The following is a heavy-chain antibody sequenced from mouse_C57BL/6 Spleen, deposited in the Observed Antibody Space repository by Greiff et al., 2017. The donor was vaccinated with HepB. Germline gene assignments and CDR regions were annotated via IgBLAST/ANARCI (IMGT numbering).Heavy chain of an antibody. V-gene: IGHV14-2*01. CDR1: GFNIKDYY. D-gene: IGHD1-1*01. CDR3: ARTTVVADWYFDV. CDR2: IDPEDGET. J-gene: IGHJ1*03. Sequence: DVQLQESGAELVKPGASVRLSCTASGFNIKDYYMHWVKQRTEQGLEWIGRIDPEDGETKYAPKFQGKATITADTSSNTAYLQLSSLTSEDTAVYYCARTTVVADWYFDVWGTGTTVTVSS.